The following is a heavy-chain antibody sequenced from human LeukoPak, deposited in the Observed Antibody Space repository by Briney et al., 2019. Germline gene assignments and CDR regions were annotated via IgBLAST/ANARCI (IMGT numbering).Heavy chain of an antibody. CDR3: AKDGDCSRTTCYYLDY. CDR2: TRYDGSNK. CDR1: GFSFSSYG. D-gene: IGHD2-2*01. V-gene: IGHV3-30*02. J-gene: IGHJ4*02. Sequence: GGSLRLSCAASGFSFSSYGMHWVRQAPGKGLEWVAFTRYDGSNKNYADSVKGRFTISRDDSKNTLYLQMNSLRAEDTAVYYCAKDGDCSRTTCYYLDYWGQGTLVTVSS.